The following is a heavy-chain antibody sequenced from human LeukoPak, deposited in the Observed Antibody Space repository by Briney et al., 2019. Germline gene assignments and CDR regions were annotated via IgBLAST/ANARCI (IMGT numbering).Heavy chain of an antibody. J-gene: IGHJ6*04. CDR3: ARDLAIATTTGDGMDV. CDR1: GGSVSSGSYY. D-gene: IGHD1/OR15-1a*01. CDR2: IYYSGST. Sequence: SETLSLTCTVSGGSVSSGSYYWSWIRQPPGKGLEWIGYIYYSGSTNYNPSLKSRVTISVDTSKSQFSLKLSSVTAADTAVYYCARDLAIATTTGDGMDVWGKGTTVTVSS. V-gene: IGHV4-61*01.